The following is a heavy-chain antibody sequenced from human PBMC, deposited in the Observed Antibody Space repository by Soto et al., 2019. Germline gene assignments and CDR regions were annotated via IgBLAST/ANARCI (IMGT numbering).Heavy chain of an antibody. CDR2: IIPIFGTA. CDR3: ARARSYYGSGSYYNHFDY. Sequence: QVQLVQSGAEVKKPGSSVKVSCKASGGTFSSYAISWVRQAPGQGLEWMGGIIPIFGTANYAQKFQGRVTITADESTSTAYMELSSLRSEDTAVYYCARARSYYGSGSYYNHFDYWGQGTLVTVSS. V-gene: IGHV1-69*01. CDR1: GGTFSSYA. J-gene: IGHJ4*02. D-gene: IGHD3-10*01.